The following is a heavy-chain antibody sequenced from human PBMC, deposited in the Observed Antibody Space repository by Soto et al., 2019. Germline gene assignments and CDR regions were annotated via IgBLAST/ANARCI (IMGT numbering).Heavy chain of an antibody. CDR3: AREAYYGSGRLGLNWFDP. Sequence: PGGSLRLSCAASGFTFSSYEMNWVRQAPGKGLEWVSYISSSGSTIYYADSVKGRFTISRDNAKNSLYLQMNSLRAEDTAVYYCAREAYYGSGRLGLNWFDPWGQGTLVTVSS. V-gene: IGHV3-48*03. CDR1: GFTFSSYE. CDR2: ISSSGSTI. J-gene: IGHJ5*02. D-gene: IGHD3-10*01.